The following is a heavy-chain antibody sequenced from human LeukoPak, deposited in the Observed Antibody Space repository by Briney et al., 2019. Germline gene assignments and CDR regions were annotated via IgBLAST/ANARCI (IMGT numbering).Heavy chain of an antibody. V-gene: IGHV3-21*01. CDR2: ISGSGGST. CDR3: ARDNWNDV. J-gene: IGHJ5*02. CDR1: GFTFSNYW. Sequence: GGSLRLSCAASGFTFSNYWMSWVRQTPGKGLEWVSLISGSGGSTCYADSVKGRFTISRDNAKNSLYLQMNSLRAEDTAVYYCARDNWNDVWGQGTLVTVSS.